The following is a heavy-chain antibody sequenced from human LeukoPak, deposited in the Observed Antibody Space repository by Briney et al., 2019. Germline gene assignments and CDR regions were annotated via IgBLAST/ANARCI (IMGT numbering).Heavy chain of an antibody. CDR2: VYYSGAT. J-gene: IGHJ4*02. CDR1: VTSISDTSYY. CDR3: ARRVAVTGIYCFDH. V-gene: IGHV4-61*05. D-gene: IGHD6-19*01. Sequence: SETLSLTCTVSVTSISDTSYYWGWIRQPPGKGLEWIGYVYYSGATNYNPSLKSRVTISLETSKNQFSLRLTSVTAADTAVYYCARRVAVTGIYCFDHWGQGTPVTVSS.